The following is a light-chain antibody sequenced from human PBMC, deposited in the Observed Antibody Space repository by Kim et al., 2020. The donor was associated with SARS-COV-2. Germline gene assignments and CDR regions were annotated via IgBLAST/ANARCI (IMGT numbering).Light chain of an antibody. Sequence: VSPGQPVSISCSGDDLGNKYVCWYQQKPGQSPVLVIYQDTKRPSGIPERISGSNSGNTATLTIGGAQSMDEADYYCQAWGTTTVVIVGGTQLTVL. V-gene: IGLV3-1*01. CDR1: DLGNKY. CDR2: QDT. CDR3: QAWGTTTVV. J-gene: IGLJ2*01.